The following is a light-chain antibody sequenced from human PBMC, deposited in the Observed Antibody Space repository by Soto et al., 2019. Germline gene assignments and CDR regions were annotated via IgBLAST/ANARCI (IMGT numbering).Light chain of an antibody. V-gene: IGLV2-14*01. CDR2: DVT. J-gene: IGLJ1*01. CDR3: SSYAGSSTLYV. CDR1: SSDVGGYKY. Sequence: QSALTQPASVSGSPGQSITISCTGTSSDVGGYKYVSWYQQHPGKATKLMIYDVTKRPSGVSNRFSGSKSGNTASLTIFGLQAEDEADYYCSSYAGSSTLYVFGPGTKVTVL.